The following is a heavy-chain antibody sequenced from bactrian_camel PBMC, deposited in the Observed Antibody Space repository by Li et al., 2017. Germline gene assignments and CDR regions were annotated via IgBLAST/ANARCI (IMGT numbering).Heavy chain of an antibody. J-gene: IGHJ4*01. V-gene: IGHV3S53*01. Sequence: VQLVESGGGSVQAGGSLRLSCGASESIYGDACVGWLRQAPGKEREGVAAIDSAGSTTYADSVKGRFTISRDNAKDTLYLQMNSLKIEDTAVYYCALGSSRQATMTARGKGTQVTVS. CDR1: ESIYGDAC. CDR2: IDSAGST. D-gene: IGHD3*01.